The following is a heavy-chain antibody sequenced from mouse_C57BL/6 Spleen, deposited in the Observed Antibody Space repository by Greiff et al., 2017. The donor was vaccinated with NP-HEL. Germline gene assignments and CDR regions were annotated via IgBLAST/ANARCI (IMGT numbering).Heavy chain of an antibody. CDR3: TRSRHDYGSSYPPYWYFDV. CDR1: GFTFSSYA. D-gene: IGHD1-1*01. Sequence: EVMLVESGEGLVKPGGSLKLSCAASGFTFSSYAMSWVRQTPEKRLEWVAYISSGGDYIYYADTVKGRFTISRDNARNTLYLQMSSLKSEDTAMYYCTRSRHDYGSSYPPYWYFDVWGTGTTVTVSS. J-gene: IGHJ1*03. V-gene: IGHV5-9-1*02. CDR2: ISSGGDYI.